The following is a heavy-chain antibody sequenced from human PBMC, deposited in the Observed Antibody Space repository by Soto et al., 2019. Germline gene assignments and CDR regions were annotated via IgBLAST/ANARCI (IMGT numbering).Heavy chain of an antibody. CDR3: ARDSPEYSSSTNWFDP. Sequence: SETLSLTCTVSGGSISSGDYYWSWIRQPPGKGLEWIGYIYYSGGTYYNPSLKSRVTISVDTSKNQFSLKLSSVTAADTAVYYCARDSPEYSSSTNWFDPWGQGTLVTVSS. J-gene: IGHJ5*02. CDR1: GGSISSGDYY. D-gene: IGHD6-6*01. V-gene: IGHV4-30-4*01. CDR2: IYYSGGT.